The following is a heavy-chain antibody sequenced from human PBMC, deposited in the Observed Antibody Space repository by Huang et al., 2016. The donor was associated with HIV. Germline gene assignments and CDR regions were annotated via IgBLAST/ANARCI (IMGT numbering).Heavy chain of an antibody. V-gene: IGHV4-34*02. CDR1: GGNFGGIY. D-gene: IGHD3-10*02. J-gene: IGHJ3*01. CDR2: LNDSGDT. CDR3: ARRPPIVRGVRSRAFDV. Sequence: QQWGAGLLKPSETLSLTCAVCGGNFGGIYWNWIRQTPGTGLDWIGELNDSGDTTYNPALRSRVSRAVDSSKKQFSLRLISVTAADMAVYYCARRPPIVRGVRSRAFDVWGQGTGVIVSS.